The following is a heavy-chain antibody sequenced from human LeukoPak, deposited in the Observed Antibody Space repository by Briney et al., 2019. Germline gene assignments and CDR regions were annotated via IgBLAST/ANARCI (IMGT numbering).Heavy chain of an antibody. CDR1: GFTFDDYG. J-gene: IGHJ3*02. Sequence: GGSLRLSCAASGFTFDDYGMSWGRHAAGKGLEWVSGINWNGGSTGYADSVKGRFTISRDNTKNSLYLQMNSLRAEDTALYYCARGSYSSGWYDAFDIWGQGTMVTVSS. CDR3: ARGSYSSGWYDAFDI. D-gene: IGHD6-19*01. CDR2: INWNGGST. V-gene: IGHV3-20*04.